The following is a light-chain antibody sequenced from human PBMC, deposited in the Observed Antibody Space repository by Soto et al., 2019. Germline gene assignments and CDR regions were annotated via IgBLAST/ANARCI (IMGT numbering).Light chain of an antibody. J-gene: IGLJ1*01. Sequence: QSVLTQPASVSGSPGQSITISCTGTSSDVGGYKYVSWYQQHPGKAPKVMIYEVSNRPSGVSTRCSGSKSGNTASLTISGLQADDEGDYYCSSYRSIGSLVFGTGTKVTVL. CDR3: SSYRSIGSLV. CDR2: EVS. CDR1: SSDVGGYKY. V-gene: IGLV2-14*01.